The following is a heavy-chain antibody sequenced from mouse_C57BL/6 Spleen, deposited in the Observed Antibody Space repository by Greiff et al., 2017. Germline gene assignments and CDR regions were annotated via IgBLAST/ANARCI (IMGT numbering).Heavy chain of an antibody. D-gene: IGHD2-1*01. CDR3: AREAYGIPDY. Sequence: DVMLVESGGGLVKPGGSLKLSCAASGFTFSSYTMSWVRQTPEKRLEWVATISGGGGNTYYPDSVKGRFTISRDNAKNTLYLQMSSLRSEDTALYYCAREAYGIPDYWGQGTTLTVSS. CDR2: ISGGGGNT. J-gene: IGHJ2*01. V-gene: IGHV5-9*01. CDR1: GFTFSSYT.